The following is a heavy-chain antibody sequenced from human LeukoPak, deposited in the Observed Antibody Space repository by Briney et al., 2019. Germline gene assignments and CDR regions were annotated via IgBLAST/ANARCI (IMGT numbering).Heavy chain of an antibody. CDR1: GGSISSGGYY. J-gene: IGHJ5*02. CDR3: ARPYYYDSRIDP. Sequence: SETLSLTCTVSGGSISSGGYYWSWIRQHPGKGLEWIGYIHYSGSTYYNPSLKSRVTMSADTSKNQLSLKLSSVTAADTAVYYCARPYYYDSRIDPWGQGILVTVSS. V-gene: IGHV4-30-4*08. CDR2: IHYSGST. D-gene: IGHD3-22*01.